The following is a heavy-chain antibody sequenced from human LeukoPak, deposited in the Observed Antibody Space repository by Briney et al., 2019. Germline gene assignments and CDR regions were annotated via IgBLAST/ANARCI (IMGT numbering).Heavy chain of an antibody. CDR1: GFTISSNY. D-gene: IGHD3-16*02. Sequence: PGGSLRLSCAASGFTISSNYMSWVRQAPGKGLEWVSVIYSGGSTYYADSVKGRFTISRDNSKNTLYLQMNSLRAEDTAVCYCARVYLPYYFDYWGQGTLVTVSS. CDR2: IYSGGST. J-gene: IGHJ4*02. CDR3: ARVYLPYYFDY. V-gene: IGHV3-53*01.